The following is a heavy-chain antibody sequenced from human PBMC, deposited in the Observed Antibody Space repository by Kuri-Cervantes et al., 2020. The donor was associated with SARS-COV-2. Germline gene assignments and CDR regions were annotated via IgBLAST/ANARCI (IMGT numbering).Heavy chain of an antibody. CDR1: GFTFSSYD. D-gene: IGHD3-10*01. CDR3: ARHSRSGSYDY. V-gene: IGHV3-13*01. Sequence: ETLSLTCAASGFTFSSYDMHWVRQATGKGLEWVSAIGTAGDTYYPGSVKGRFTISRENAKNSLYLQMNSLRAGDTAVYYCARHSRSGSYDYWGQGTLVTVSS. CDR2: IGTAGDT. J-gene: IGHJ4*02.